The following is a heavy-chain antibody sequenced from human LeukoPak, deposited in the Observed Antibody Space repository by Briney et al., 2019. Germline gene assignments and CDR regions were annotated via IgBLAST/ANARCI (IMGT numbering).Heavy chain of an antibody. J-gene: IGHJ3*02. Sequence: SETLSLTCTVSGGSISSYYWSWIRQPAGKGLEWIGRIYTSGSTNYNPSLKSRVTMSVDTSKNQFSLKLSSVTAADTAVYYCARDQTYYDSSGYSLYAFNIWGQGTMVTVSS. CDR3: ARDQTYYDSSGYSLYAFNI. CDR2: IYTSGST. V-gene: IGHV4-4*07. D-gene: IGHD3-22*01. CDR1: GGSISSYY.